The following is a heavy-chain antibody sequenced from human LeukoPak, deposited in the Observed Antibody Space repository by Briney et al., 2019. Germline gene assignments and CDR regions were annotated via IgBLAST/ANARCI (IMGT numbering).Heavy chain of an antibody. CDR3: TRDLGVDTTMILFDY. V-gene: IGHV1-18*01. CDR1: GYTFTSFG. J-gene: IGHJ4*02. CDR2: SSAYNGNT. D-gene: IGHD5-18*01. Sequence: ASVKVSCKASGYTFTSFGISWVRQAPGQGLEWMGWSSAYNGNTNYAQKFQGRVTMTTDTSTSTAYMEVRSLRSDDTAVYHCTRDLGVDTTMILFDYWGQGSLVTVSS.